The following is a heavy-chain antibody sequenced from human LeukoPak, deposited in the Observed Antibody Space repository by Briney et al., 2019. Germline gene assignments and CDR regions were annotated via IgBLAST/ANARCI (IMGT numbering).Heavy chain of an antibody. J-gene: IGHJ4*02. D-gene: IGHD1-1*01. V-gene: IGHV1-69*04. CDR1: GGPFSSHA. CDR3: ARGRGSRTGSNGDYLNY. Sequence: SVKVSCKTSGGPFSSHAVNWVRQAPGQGLEWMGRIIPILGLRNYAQRFQGRVTITADKSTSTVYMDVTSLRSEDTAVYFCARGRGSRTGSNGDYLNYWGQGTLVTVSS. CDR2: IIPILGLR.